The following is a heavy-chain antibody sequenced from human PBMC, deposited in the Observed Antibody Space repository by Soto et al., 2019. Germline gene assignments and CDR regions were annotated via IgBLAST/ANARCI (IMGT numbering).Heavy chain of an antibody. CDR1: GGSFSGYY. Sequence: QVQLQQWGAGLLKPSETLSLTCAVYGGSFSGYYWSWIRQSPGKGLEWIGEINHSGTTNYNPSLKGRVTLSVHTSKNQPSLRLSSVTAADTAVYYWARGHGSGWYWYYWGQGTLVTVSS. CDR3: ARGHGSGWYWYY. D-gene: IGHD6-19*01. V-gene: IGHV4-34*01. J-gene: IGHJ4*02. CDR2: INHSGTT.